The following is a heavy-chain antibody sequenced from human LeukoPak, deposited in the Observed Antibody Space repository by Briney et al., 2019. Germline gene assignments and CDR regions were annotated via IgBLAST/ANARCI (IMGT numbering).Heavy chain of an antibody. CDR1: EFAFSRNN. D-gene: IGHD2-21*02. V-gene: IGHV3-30*02. Sequence: GGSLRLSCAASEFAFSRNNMHWVRQAPGKGLEWVSFISYDESDKNYAESVKGRSTISRDNSKNTLFLQMNSLGAGDTALYYCAKDQGGGHCSFDYWGQGTLVTVFS. J-gene: IGHJ4*02. CDR3: AKDQGGGHCSFDY. CDR2: ISYDESDK.